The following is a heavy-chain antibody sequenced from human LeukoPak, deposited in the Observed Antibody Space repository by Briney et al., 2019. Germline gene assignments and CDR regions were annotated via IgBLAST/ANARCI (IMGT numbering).Heavy chain of an antibody. CDR2: IYYSGST. V-gene: IGHV4-31*03. Sequence: PSQTLSLTCTVSGGSISSGGYYWSWIRQHPGKGLEWIGYIYYSGSTYYNPSLKSRVTISVDTSKNQFSLKLSSVTAADTAVYYCARGGAGVWFGEFWFDYWGQGTLVTVSS. CDR1: GGSISSGGYY. CDR3: ARGGAGVWFGEFWFDY. D-gene: IGHD3-10*01. J-gene: IGHJ4*02.